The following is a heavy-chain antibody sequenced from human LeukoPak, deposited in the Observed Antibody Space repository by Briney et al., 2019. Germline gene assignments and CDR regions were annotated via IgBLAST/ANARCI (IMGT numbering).Heavy chain of an antibody. J-gene: IGHJ4*02. CDR3: AREGGYSGYDPFDY. D-gene: IGHD5-12*01. CDR2: IWYDGSNK. Sequence: GRSLRLSCAASGFTFSSYGMHWVRQAPGKGLEWVAVIWYDGSNKYCADSVKGRFTISRDNSKNTLYLQMNSLRAEDTAVYYCAREGGYSGYDPFDYWGQGTLVTVSS. V-gene: IGHV3-33*01. CDR1: GFTFSSYG.